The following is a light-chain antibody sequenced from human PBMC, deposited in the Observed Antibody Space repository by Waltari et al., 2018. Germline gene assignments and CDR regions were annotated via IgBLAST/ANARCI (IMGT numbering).Light chain of an antibody. J-gene: IGKJ2*01. CDR2: DAS. V-gene: IGKV3-15*01. CDR3: QQYYDGYS. CDR1: RGVGTA. Sequence: DILVKKSPATLSGSPGEGPTLSCRASRGVGTALAWYQQTPGQAPRLLSFDASARATGIPARFSGSGSGTEFTLSISSLQSEDSAAYYCQQYYDGYSFGQGTKLEIK.